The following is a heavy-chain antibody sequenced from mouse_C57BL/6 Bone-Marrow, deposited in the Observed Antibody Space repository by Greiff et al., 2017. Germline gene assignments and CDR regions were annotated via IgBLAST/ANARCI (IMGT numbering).Heavy chain of an antibody. J-gene: IGHJ3*01. V-gene: IGHV1-26*01. Sequence: VQLQQSGPELVKPGASVKISCKASGYTFTDYYMNWVKQSHGKSREWICDINPNNGGASHSQKFKGKATLTVDKSSSTAYMELRSLTSEDSAVYYCARGPAVWGQGTLVTVSA. CDR1: GYTFTDYY. CDR3: ARGPAV. CDR2: INPNNGGA.